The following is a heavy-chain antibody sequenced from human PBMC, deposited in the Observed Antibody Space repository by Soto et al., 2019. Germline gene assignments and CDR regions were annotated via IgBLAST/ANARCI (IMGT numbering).Heavy chain of an antibody. Sequence: GGSLRLSCAASGFTFSNYGMHWVRQAPGKGLEWVAIIWYDGSNKYYADSVKGRFAISRDNSKNTVYLQMNSLRAEDTAMYYCAAGEPLNYRGQGTLVTVSS. V-gene: IGHV3-33*01. CDR3: AAGEPLNY. J-gene: IGHJ4*02. CDR1: GFTFSNYG. CDR2: IWYDGSNK. D-gene: IGHD3-10*01.